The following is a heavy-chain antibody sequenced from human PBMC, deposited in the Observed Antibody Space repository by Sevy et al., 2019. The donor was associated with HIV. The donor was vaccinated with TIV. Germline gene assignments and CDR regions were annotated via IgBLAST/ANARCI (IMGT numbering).Heavy chain of an antibody. CDR2: IKQDAGQK. CDR1: GFTFSKYW. Sequence: GVTLRLSCAASGFTFSKYWMGWVRQAPGKGLEWVANIKQDAGQKYYVDSVKGRFTISRDNAKNSLYLQMNSLRAEDTAVYFCARDDGNYYLHYWGQGTLVTVSS. D-gene: IGHD1-7*01. J-gene: IGHJ4*02. V-gene: IGHV3-7*01. CDR3: ARDDGNYYLHY.